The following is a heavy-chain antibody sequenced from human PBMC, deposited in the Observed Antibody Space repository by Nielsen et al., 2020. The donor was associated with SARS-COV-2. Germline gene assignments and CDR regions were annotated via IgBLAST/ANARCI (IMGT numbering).Heavy chain of an antibody. D-gene: IGHD2-15*01. V-gene: IGHV1-2*02. CDR2: INPNSGGT. J-gene: IGHJ5*02. CDR3: ARDHCSGGSCYSVWFDP. CDR1: GYTFTGYY. Sequence: ASVKVSCKASGYTFTGYYMHWVRQAPGQGLEWMGWINPNSGGTNYAQKFQGRVTMTRDTSIRTAYMELSRLRSDDTAVYYCARDHCSGGSCYSVWFDPWGQGTLVTVSS.